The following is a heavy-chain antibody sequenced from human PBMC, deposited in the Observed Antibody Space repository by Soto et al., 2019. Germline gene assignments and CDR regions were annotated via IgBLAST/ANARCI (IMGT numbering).Heavy chain of an antibody. CDR2: ISAYNGNT. CDR3: ARSGDYDFWSGLYGPYYYGMDV. V-gene: IGHV1-18*01. D-gene: IGHD3-3*01. J-gene: IGHJ6*02. Sequence: XSVKVSCKASVYTFTSYGISWVRQAPGQGLEWMGRISAYNGNTNYAQKLQGRVTMTTDTSTSTAYMELRSLRSDDTAVYYCARSGDYDFWSGLYGPYYYGMDVWGQGTTVTVSS. CDR1: VYTFTSYG.